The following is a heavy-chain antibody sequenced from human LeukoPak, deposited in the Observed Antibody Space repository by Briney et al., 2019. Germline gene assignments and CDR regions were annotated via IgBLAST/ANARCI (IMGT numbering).Heavy chain of an antibody. D-gene: IGHD2-2*01. Sequence: GGSLRLSCAASGFTFSSYNMKWVRQAPGKGLEWVSFISTTSTYIYYADSVKGRFTVSRDNSKNLLYLQMDSLRVEDTAVYYCSRGGTCSSTSCDGGIEYWGQGTLVTVSS. CDR1: GFTFSSYN. V-gene: IGHV3-21*06. J-gene: IGHJ4*02. CDR3: SRGGTCSSTSCDGGIEY. CDR2: ISTTSTYI.